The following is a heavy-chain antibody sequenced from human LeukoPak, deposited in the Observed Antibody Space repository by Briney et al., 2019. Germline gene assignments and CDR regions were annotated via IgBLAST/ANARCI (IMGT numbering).Heavy chain of an antibody. D-gene: IGHD2-21*02. V-gene: IGHV3-73*01. CDR1: GFTFSGST. CDR2: IRTKANNYAT. Sequence: PGGSLKLSCAASGFTFSGSTVHWVRQASGKGLDWVGHIRTKANNYATAYAGSVKGRFTISRDDSKNTAYLQMNSLKIEDTAVYYCSRHEALPGDYWGQGTLVTVSS. CDR3: SRHEALPGDY. J-gene: IGHJ4*02.